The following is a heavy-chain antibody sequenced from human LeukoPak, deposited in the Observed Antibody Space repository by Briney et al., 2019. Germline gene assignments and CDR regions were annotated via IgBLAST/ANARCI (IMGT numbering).Heavy chain of an antibody. V-gene: IGHV4-39*01. CDR3: ARLQWELLDY. CDR2: IYYSGST. D-gene: IGHD1-26*01. Sequence: SETPSLTCTVSGGSISSSSYYWGWIRQPPGKGLEWIGSIYYSGSTYYNPSLKSRVTISVDTSKNQFSLKLSSVTAADTAVYYCARLQWELLDYWGQGTLVTVSS. CDR1: GGSISSSSYY. J-gene: IGHJ4*02.